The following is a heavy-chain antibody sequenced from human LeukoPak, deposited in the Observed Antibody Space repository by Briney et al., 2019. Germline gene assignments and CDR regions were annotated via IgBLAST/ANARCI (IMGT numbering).Heavy chain of an antibody. J-gene: IGHJ3*02. CDR2: IIPIFGTA. D-gene: IGHD7-27*01. Sequence: SVKVSCKASGYTFTSYGISWVRQAPGQGLEWMGGIIPIFGTANYAQKFQGRVTITADESTSTAYMELSSLRSEDTAVYYCARDLNWGNDAFDIWGQGTMVTVSS. V-gene: IGHV1-69*13. CDR1: GYTFTSYG. CDR3: ARDLNWGNDAFDI.